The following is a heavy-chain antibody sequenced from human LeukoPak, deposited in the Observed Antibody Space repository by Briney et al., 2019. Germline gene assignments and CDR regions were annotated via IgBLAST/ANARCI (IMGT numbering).Heavy chain of an antibody. J-gene: IGHJ5*02. CDR1: GYTFIGYY. CDR2: INPNSGGT. CDR3: ARAGTTSHNWFDP. Sequence: GASVKVSCKASGYTFIGYYMHWVRQAPGQGVEWMGWINPNSGGTNYAQKFQGRVTMTRDTSISTAYMELSRLRSDDTAVYYCARAGTTSHNWFDPWGQGTLVTVSS. D-gene: IGHD1-1*01. V-gene: IGHV1-2*02.